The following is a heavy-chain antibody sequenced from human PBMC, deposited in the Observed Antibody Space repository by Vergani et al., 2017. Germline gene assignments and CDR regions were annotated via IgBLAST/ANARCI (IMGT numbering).Heavy chain of an antibody. J-gene: IGHJ2*01. Sequence: QVQLQESGPGLVKPSETLSLTCSVSGGSISSNFWSWVRRPPGKGLEWIGYIHQSGRTNSNPSLKSRVTISIDTSKNRFSLRLNSVTAADTAVYYCARVGHLVAVTGEGPSLDLWGRGTLVTVSS. D-gene: IGHD2-21*02. CDR2: IHQSGRT. CDR1: GGSISSNF. V-gene: IGHV4-59*08. CDR3: ARVGHLVAVTGEGPSLDL.